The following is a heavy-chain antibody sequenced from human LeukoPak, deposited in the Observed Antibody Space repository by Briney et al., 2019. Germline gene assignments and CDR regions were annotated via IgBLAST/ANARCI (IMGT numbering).Heavy chain of an antibody. CDR1: GFTFDEYA. CDR3: AKMRGQYYHSYYMDA. J-gene: IGHJ6*03. Sequence: GGSLRLSCAAPGFTFDEYAMNWVRQAPGKGLEWVSLISGDGGVTYYADSVKGRFTISRDNSKNSVYLQMNSLTAEDTAVYYCAKMRGQYYHSYYMDAWGKGTTVTVSS. V-gene: IGHV3-43*02. CDR2: ISGDGGVT.